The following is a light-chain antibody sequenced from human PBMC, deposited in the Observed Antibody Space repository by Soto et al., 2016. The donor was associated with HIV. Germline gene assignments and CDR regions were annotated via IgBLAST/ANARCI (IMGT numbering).Light chain of an antibody. CDR1: QDISSW. CDR3: QQANTFPPP. J-gene: IGKJ4*01. V-gene: IGKV1-12*01. CDR2: GAS. Sequence: DIQMTQSPSSVSASVGDRITITCRASQDISSWLAWYQQKPGKAPKLLIYGASTLHTGVPSRFSGSGSGTDFTLTTSSLQPEDFATYYCQQANTFPPPFGGGTKVEIK.